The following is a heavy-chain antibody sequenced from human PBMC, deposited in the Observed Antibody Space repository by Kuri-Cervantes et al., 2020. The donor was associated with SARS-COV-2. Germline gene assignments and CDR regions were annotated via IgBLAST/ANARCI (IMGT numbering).Heavy chain of an antibody. D-gene: IGHD2-2*01. CDR2: IYPGDSDT. CDR1: GYSFTSYW. V-gene: IGHV5-51*01. CDR3: AIRIGYCSSTSCAHTGYSSSWAYWYFDL. Sequence: KVSCKGSGYSFTSYWVGWVRQMPGKGLEWMGIIYPGDSDTRYSPSFQGQVTISADKSISTAYLQWSSLKASDTAMYYCAIRIGYCSSTSCAHTGYSSSWAYWYFDLGGRGTLVTVSS. J-gene: IGHJ2*01.